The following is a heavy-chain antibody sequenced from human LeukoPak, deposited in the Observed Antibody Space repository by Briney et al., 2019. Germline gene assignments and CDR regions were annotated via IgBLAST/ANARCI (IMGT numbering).Heavy chain of an antibody. V-gene: IGHV1-2*02. CDR3: ARDMGWLQPDNYFDY. CDR2: INPNSGGT. CDR1: GYTFTGYY. J-gene: IGHJ4*02. Sequence: ASVKVSCKASGYTFTGYYMHWVRQAPGQGLEWMGWINPNSGGTNYAQKFQGRVTITRDTSISTAYMDLSRLRSDDTAVYYCARDMGWLQPDNYFDYWGQGTLVTVSS. D-gene: IGHD5-24*01.